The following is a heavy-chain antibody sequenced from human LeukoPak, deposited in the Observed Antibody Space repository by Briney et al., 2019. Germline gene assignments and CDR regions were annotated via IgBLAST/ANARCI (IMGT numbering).Heavy chain of an antibody. Sequence: GGSLRLSCAASGFTFSSYAMHWVRQAPGKGLGWGAVISYDGSNKYYADSVKGRFTISRDNSKNTLYLQMNSLRAEDTAVYYCARDPSYDSSGSLLIDYWGQGPLVTVSS. D-gene: IGHD3-22*01. CDR3: ARDPSYDSSGSLLIDY. CDR2: ISYDGSNK. V-gene: IGHV3-30*04. CDR1: GFTFSSYA. J-gene: IGHJ4*02.